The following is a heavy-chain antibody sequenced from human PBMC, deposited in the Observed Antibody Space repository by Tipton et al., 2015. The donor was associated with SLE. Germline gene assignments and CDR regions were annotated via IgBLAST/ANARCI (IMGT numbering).Heavy chain of an antibody. Sequence: LRLSCTASGFTFGDYAMSWFRQAPGKGLEWIGYIYYSGSTNYNPSLKSRVTISVDTSKNQFSLKLSSVTAADTAVYYCARDKGTVVVLHAFDIWGQGTMVTVSS. CDR1: GFTFGDYA. V-gene: IGHV4-59*12. CDR2: IYYSGST. D-gene: IGHD3-22*01. J-gene: IGHJ3*02. CDR3: ARDKGTVVVLHAFDI.